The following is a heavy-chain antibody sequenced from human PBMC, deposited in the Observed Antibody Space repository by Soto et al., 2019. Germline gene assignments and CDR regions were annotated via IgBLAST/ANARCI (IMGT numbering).Heavy chain of an antibody. CDR2: INPSGGST. CDR3: ARDGIAAAGTGYYFDY. CDR1: GYTFTSYY. V-gene: IGHV1-46*03. D-gene: IGHD6-13*01. J-gene: IGHJ4*02. Sequence: GASVKVSCKASGYTFTSYYMHWVRQAPGQGLGWMGIINPSGGSTSYAQKFQGRVTMTRDTSTSTVYMELSSLRSEDTAVYYCARDGIAAAGTGYYFDYWGQGTLVTVSS.